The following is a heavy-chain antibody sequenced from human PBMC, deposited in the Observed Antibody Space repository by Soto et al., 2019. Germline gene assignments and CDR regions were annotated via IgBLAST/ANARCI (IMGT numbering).Heavy chain of an antibody. CDR3: ARVAPTSWYFDY. V-gene: IGHV1-69*06. J-gene: IGHJ4*02. D-gene: IGHD1-1*01. Sequence: SVKVSCKASGGTFSSYAISWVRQAPGQGLEWMGGIIPIFGTANYAQKFQGRVTITALKSTSTAYMELSSLRSEDTAVYYCARVAPTSWYFDYWGQGTLVTVSS. CDR2: IIPIFGTA. CDR1: GGTFSSYA.